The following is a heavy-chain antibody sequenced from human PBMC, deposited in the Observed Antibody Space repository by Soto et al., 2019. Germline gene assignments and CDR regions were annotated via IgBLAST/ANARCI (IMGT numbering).Heavy chain of an antibody. Sequence: QVQLQESGPGLVRPSGTVSLTCAVSGLSISSDNWWSWVRQPPGKGLEWIGEIHHSGSTNYNPSLKSRVTMSVVPSKDLFSLTLHSVTAAATAFYYCARDQGSHPGDWGQGTLVSVSS. CDR2: IHHSGST. V-gene: IGHV4-4*02. CDR1: GLSISSDNW. J-gene: IGHJ4*02. D-gene: IGHD6-13*01. CDR3: ARDQGSHPGD.